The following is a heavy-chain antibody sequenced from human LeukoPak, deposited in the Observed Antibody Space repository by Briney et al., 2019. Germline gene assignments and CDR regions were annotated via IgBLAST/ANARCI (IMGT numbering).Heavy chain of an antibody. Sequence: SVKVSCKASGYTFTSYYMHWVRQAPGQGLEWMGGIIPILGTANYAQKFQGRVTITADESTSTAYMELSSLRSEDAAVYYCAREGSSSWYGDFDYWGQGTLVTVSS. V-gene: IGHV1-69*13. J-gene: IGHJ4*02. CDR3: AREGSSSWYGDFDY. CDR1: GYTFTSYY. D-gene: IGHD6-13*01. CDR2: IIPILGTA.